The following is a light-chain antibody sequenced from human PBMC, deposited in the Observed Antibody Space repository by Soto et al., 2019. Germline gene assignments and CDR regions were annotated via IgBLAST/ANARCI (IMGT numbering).Light chain of an antibody. J-gene: IGLJ2*01. V-gene: IGLV4-69*01. CDR1: SGHSSYT. Sequence: QLVLTQSPSASASLGASVKLTCTLSSGHSSYTIAWHQQQPEKGPRYLMKVSSDGSHSKGDGIPDRFSGSRAGAERYLTISSIQSEDEADYYCQTWDTGARVVFGGGTKLTGL. CDR2: VSSDGSH. CDR3: QTWDTGARVV.